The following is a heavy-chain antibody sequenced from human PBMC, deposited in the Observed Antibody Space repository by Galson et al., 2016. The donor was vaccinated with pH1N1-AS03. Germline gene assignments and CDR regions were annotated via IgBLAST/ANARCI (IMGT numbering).Heavy chain of an antibody. J-gene: IGHJ3*01. D-gene: IGHD3-22*01. CDR3: AKKFDDDYSGYHRNVADV. V-gene: IGHV3-23*01. Sequence: SLRLSCAASGFTFSNYAITWVRQAPGKGLEWVSSISGSGGRPNSADSVRDRFSISRDNSKNTLFMEMNRLRADDTAVYYCAKKFDDDYSGYHRNVADVWGQGTAVTVSS. CDR1: GFTFSNYA. CDR2: ISGSGGRP.